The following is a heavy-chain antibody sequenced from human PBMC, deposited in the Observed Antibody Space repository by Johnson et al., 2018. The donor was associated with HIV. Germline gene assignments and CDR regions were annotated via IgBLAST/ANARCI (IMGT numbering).Heavy chain of an antibody. CDR1: GFTFRTYG. CDR2: IWYDGSNK. Sequence: QVQLVESGGGVDQPGTSVRLSCEVSGFTFRTYGTHWVRQAPGKGLDWVTIIWYDGSNKYYADSVRGRFTISRDSSKNTLYLQMNSLRAEATALYYCARDPRSWYDDAFDIWGQGTMVTVSS. D-gene: IGHD6-13*01. J-gene: IGHJ3*02. CDR3: ARDPRSWYDDAFDI. V-gene: IGHV3-33*01.